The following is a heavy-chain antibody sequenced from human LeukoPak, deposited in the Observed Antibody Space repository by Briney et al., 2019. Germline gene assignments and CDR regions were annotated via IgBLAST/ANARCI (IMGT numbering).Heavy chain of an antibody. V-gene: IGHV3-74*01. J-gene: IGHJ4*02. D-gene: IGHD7-27*01. Sequence: VGSLRLSCAASVFAFSSFWMHWVRQAPGKGLVWVSRINSDGTRPNYTDSVKGRFTISRDNAKNTLYLQMNSLRAEDTAVYYCARDFDWGSGQWGQGALVTVSS. CDR2: INSDGTRP. CDR3: ARDFDWGSGQ. CDR1: VFAFSSFW.